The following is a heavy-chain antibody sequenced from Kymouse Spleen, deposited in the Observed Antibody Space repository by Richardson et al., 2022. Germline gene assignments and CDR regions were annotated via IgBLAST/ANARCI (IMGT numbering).Heavy chain of an antibody. Sequence: EVQLVESGGGLVQPGRSLRLSCAASGFTFDDYAMHWVRQAPGKGLEWVSGISWNSGSIGYADSVKGRFTISRDNAKNSLYLQMNSLRAEDTALYYCS*ITTPKIF*LLGPGNPGHRLL. CDR1: GFTFDDYA. V-gene: IGHV3-9*01. J-gene: IGHJ4*02. D-gene: IGHD1-14*01. CDR2: ISWNSGSI. CDR3: S*ITTPKIF*L.